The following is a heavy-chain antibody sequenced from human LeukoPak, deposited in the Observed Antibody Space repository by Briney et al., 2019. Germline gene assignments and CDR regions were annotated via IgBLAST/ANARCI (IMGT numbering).Heavy chain of an antibody. V-gene: IGHV3-23*01. CDR3: AFGIGDYYGSGS. CDR1: GFSLSSYA. Sequence: GGSLRLSCTVSGFSLSSYAMSWVRRAPGKGLEWVSATSSSDDGKYYADSVRGRFTISRDNSRNTMYLQMNSLRAEDAAVYYCAFGIGDYYGSGSWGQGTLVTVSS. J-gene: IGHJ4*02. D-gene: IGHD3-10*01. CDR2: TSSSDDGK.